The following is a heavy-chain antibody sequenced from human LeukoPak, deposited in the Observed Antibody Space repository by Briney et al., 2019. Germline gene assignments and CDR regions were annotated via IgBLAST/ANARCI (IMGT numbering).Heavy chain of an antibody. J-gene: IGHJ4*02. Sequence: ASVTVSCKASGYTFTDYYMHWVRQAPGQGLEWMGWINPNSGGTNYAQKFQGRVTMTRDTSISTAYMELSRLRSDDTAVYYCARDGLAVAGSFDYWGQGTLVTVSS. CDR3: ARDGLAVAGSFDY. D-gene: IGHD6-19*01. V-gene: IGHV1-2*02. CDR2: INPNSGGT. CDR1: GYTFTDYY.